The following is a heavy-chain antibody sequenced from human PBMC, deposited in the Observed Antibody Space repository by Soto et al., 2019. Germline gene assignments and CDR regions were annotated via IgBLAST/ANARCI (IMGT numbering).Heavy chain of an antibody. Sequence: EVQLVESGGGLVQPGGSLRLSCVDSGFTFRTYWMSWVRQAPGKGLEWVANIKVDGSEKYYVDSVKGRFTISRDNAKNPLFLQMNSLRAEDTAVYFCASQFDFWSGHFGMDVWGQGTTVTVSS. D-gene: IGHD3-3*01. CDR1: GFTFRTYW. CDR3: ASQFDFWSGHFGMDV. J-gene: IGHJ6*02. V-gene: IGHV3-7*01. CDR2: IKVDGSEK.